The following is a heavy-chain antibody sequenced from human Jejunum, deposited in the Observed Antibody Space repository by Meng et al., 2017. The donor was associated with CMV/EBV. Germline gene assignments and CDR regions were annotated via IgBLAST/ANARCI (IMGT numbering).Heavy chain of an antibody. CDR1: TGSSYW. CDR2: VRGSGDET. Sequence: TGSSYWMNWVRQAPEKGREWVSAVRGSGDETSYAGSLTGRFSNSGDNSRNTLFLRMDGLRAEETAIYYCAPVCGWGAGTPTTLITWGQGTLVTVSS. J-gene: IGHJ5*02. D-gene: IGHD2-15*01. V-gene: IGHV3-23*01. CDR3: APVCGWGAGTPTTLIT.